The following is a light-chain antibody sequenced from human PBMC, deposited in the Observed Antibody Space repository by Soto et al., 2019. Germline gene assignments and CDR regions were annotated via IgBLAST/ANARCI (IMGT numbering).Light chain of an antibody. CDR2: GAS. J-gene: IGKJ1*01. CDR1: QTVSSAY. CDR3: QQYNTSPWT. V-gene: IGKV3-20*01. Sequence: DTVVTQSPVTLSLSPGERATLSCRASQTVSSAYLAWFQQKPGQAPRLLIYGASSRATGIPDRFSGAGSGTEFTLTISRVAPEDYAVYYCQQYNTSPWTFGQGTKVDIK.